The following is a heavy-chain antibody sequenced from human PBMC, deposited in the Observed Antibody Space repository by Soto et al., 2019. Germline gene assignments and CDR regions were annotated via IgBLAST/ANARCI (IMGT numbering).Heavy chain of an antibody. V-gene: IGHV3-30*02. D-gene: IGHD2-15*01. J-gene: IGHJ5*02. CDR3: AKDDCSGGSCYSEFDP. CDR1: GFTFSSYG. Sequence: GGCLRLSCAASGFTFSSYGMHWVRQAPGKGLEWVAVIWFDGSNKYHADSVKGRFTISRDNSKNTLYLQMNSLRAEDTAVYYCAKDDCSGGSCYSEFDPWGQGTLVTVSS. CDR2: IWFDGSNK.